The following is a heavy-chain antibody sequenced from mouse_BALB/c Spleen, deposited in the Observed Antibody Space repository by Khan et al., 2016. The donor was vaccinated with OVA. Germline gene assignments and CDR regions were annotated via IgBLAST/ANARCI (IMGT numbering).Heavy chain of an antibody. CDR1: GYSITSDYA. CDR2: ISYSGNT. J-gene: IGHJ2*02. Sequence: VRLQQSGPGLVKPSQSLSLTCTVTGYSITSDYAWNWIRQFPGNKLEWMGFISYSGNTKYNPSLKSRFSITRDTSKNQFFLQLNSVTTEDTATYYCARVYGGDFDYWDQGTSLTVSS. V-gene: IGHV3-2*02. CDR3: ARVYGGDFDY. D-gene: IGHD1-1*01.